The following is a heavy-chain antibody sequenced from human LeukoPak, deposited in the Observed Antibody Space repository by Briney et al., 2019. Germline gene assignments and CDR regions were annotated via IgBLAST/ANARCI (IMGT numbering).Heavy chain of an antibody. CDR2: ISGSGGST. V-gene: IGHV3-23*01. CDR1: GFTFSSYA. J-gene: IGHJ4*02. Sequence: GGSLRLSCSASGFTFSSYAMSWVRQAPGKGLEWVSAISGSGGSTYYADSVKGRFTISRDNSKNTLYLQMNSLRAEDTAVYYCARVDGSGYGGGYFDYWGQGTLVTVSS. CDR3: ARVDGSGYGGGYFDY. D-gene: IGHD3-22*01.